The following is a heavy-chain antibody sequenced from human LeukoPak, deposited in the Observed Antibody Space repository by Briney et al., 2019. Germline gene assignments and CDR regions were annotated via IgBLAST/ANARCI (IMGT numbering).Heavy chain of an antibody. D-gene: IGHD1-26*01. J-gene: IGHJ4*02. Sequence: ASVKVSCKASGYTFTSYYMHWVRQAPGQGLEWMGWINPNSGGTNYAQKFQGRVTMTRDTSISTAYMELSRLRSDDTAVYYCARDRSKIYSGSPDYWGQGTLVTVSS. CDR3: ARDRSKIYSGSPDY. V-gene: IGHV1-2*02. CDR2: INPNSGGT. CDR1: GYTFTSYY.